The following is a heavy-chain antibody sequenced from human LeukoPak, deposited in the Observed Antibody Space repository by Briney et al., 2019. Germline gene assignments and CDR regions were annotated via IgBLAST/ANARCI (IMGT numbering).Heavy chain of an antibody. CDR1: GFTFSSYG. CDR3: ARFSRGTNSGS. Sequence: PGGSLRLSCAASGFTFSSYGMSWVCQAPGKGLEWVANINQDGSNKQYVDSVKGRCAISRDNAKNSLYLQMNSLRAEDTAVYYCARFSRGTNSGSWGQGTLVTVSS. J-gene: IGHJ5*02. CDR2: INQDGSNK. D-gene: IGHD1-26*01. V-gene: IGHV3-7*01.